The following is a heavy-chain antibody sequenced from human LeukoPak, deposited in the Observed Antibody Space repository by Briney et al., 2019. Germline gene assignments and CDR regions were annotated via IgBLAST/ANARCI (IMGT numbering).Heavy chain of an antibody. CDR1: GFTFSGYG. CDR2: ISYDGSNK. Sequence: QPGGSLRLSCAASGFTFSGYGMHWVRQAPGKGLEWVAVISYDGSNKYYADSVKGRFTISRDNSKNTLYLQMNRLRAEDTAVYYCAKDVSTAAGFDPWGQGTLVTVSS. CDR3: AKDVSTAAGFDP. D-gene: IGHD5/OR15-5a*01. V-gene: IGHV3-30*18. J-gene: IGHJ5*02.